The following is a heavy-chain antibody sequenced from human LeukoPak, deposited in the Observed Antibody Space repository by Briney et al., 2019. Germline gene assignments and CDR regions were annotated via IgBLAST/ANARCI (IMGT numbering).Heavy chain of an antibody. V-gene: IGHV3-7*01. Sequence: GSLRLSCAVSGFTFRSYWMSWVRQAPGKGLEWVANIKQDGSEKYHLDSVKGRFTISRDNAKNLLYLQMNSLGVEDTAVYYCARSTALSAVVAGYDYWGQGTLVSVSS. CDR3: ARSTALSAVVAGYDY. CDR1: GFTFRSYW. D-gene: IGHD6-19*01. CDR2: IKQDGSEK. J-gene: IGHJ4*02.